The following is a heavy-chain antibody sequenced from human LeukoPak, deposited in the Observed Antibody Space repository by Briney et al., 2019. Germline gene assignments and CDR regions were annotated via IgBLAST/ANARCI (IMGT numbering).Heavy chain of an antibody. V-gene: IGHV3-7*03. CDR3: AKDESGQRPYYFDY. D-gene: IGHD1-26*01. CDR1: GFTFGKYW. J-gene: IGHJ4*02. CDR2: IKLDGSEK. Sequence: GGSLRLSCVASGFTFGKYWMSWVRQAPGKGLEWVANIKLDGSEKNYVDSVKGRFTISRDNTKNSLYLQMNSLRAEDTAVYYCAKDESGQRPYYFDYWGQGTLVTVSS.